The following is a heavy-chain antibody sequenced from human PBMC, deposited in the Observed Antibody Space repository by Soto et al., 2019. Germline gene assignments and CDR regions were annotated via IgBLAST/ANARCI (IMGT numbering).Heavy chain of an antibody. CDR3: ARGFSAVTTEDAFDI. V-gene: IGHV4-31*03. Sequence: QVQLQESGPGLVKPSQTLSLTCTVSGGSISSGGYYWSWIRQHPGKGLEWIGYIYYSGSTYYNPSLESRVTISVDTSKNRFARKLSSVTAADTAVYYCARGFSAVTTEDAFDIWGQGTMVTVSS. J-gene: IGHJ3*02. CDR2: IYYSGST. D-gene: IGHD4-17*01. CDR1: GGSISSGGYY.